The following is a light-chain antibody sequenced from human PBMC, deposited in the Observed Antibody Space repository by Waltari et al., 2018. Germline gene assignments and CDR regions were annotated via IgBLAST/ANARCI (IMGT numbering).Light chain of an antibody. V-gene: IGLV3-1*01. Sequence: SYELTQPPSVSVSPGQTASITCSGDNSGDNYACWYQQKPGQSPVLVMYQDNKRPSGIPERFSGSNSGNTATLTISGTQAMDEADYYCQAWDSSTASFVFGTGTKITVL. J-gene: IGLJ1*01. CDR1: NSGDNY. CDR3: QAWDSSTASFV. CDR2: QDN.